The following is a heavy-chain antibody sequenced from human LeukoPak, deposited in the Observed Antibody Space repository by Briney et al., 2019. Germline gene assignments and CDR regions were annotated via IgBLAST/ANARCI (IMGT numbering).Heavy chain of an antibody. CDR1: GYTFTSYD. CDR2: MNPNSGNT. Sequence: SVKVSCKASGYTFTSYDINWVRQATGQGLEWMGWMNPNSGNTGYAQKFQGRVTITRNTSISTAYMELSSLRSEDTAVYYCARVLPPIWSGYSDYYYYMDVWGKGTTVTVSS. D-gene: IGHD3-3*01. V-gene: IGHV1-8*03. J-gene: IGHJ6*03. CDR3: ARVLPPIWSGYSDYYYYMDV.